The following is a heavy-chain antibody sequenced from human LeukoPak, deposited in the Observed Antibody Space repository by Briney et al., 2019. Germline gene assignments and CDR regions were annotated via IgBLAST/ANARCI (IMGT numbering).Heavy chain of an antibody. V-gene: IGHV4-59*12. CDR3: ARVLPIYYDSGGYYRDNWFDP. CDR1: GGSISSYY. Sequence: MPSETLSLTCTVSGGSISSYYWSWIRQPPGKGLEWIGYIYYSGSTNYNPSLKSRVTISVDTSKNQFSLKLSSVTAADTAVYYCARVLPIYYDSGGYYRDNWFDPWGQGTLVTVSS. CDR2: IYYSGST. D-gene: IGHD3-22*01. J-gene: IGHJ5*02.